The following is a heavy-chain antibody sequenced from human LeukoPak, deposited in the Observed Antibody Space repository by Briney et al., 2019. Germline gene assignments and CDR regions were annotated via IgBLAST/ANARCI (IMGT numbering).Heavy chain of an antibody. CDR2: ISSSSSYI. Sequence: GGSLRLSCAASGFTFSTYTMNWVRQAPGKGLEWVSSISSSSSYIYYVDSVKGRFTISRDNAKNSLYLQMNSLRAEDTAVYYCARTGAMGYDILTGYYNGYYYYYMDVWGKGTTVTVSS. V-gene: IGHV3-21*01. CDR3: ARTGAMGYDILTGYYNGYYYYYMDV. D-gene: IGHD3-9*01. CDR1: GFTFSTYT. J-gene: IGHJ6*03.